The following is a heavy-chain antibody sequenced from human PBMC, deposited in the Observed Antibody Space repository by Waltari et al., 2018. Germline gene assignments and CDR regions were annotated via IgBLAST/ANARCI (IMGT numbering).Heavy chain of an antibody. Sequence: EVRLVESGGGLVQQGGSLRLSCAASGFPFNNYWIHWVRHAPGKGLVWVAYVNNEGTHTAYVDAVKGRFTASRDNAKNTLYLQMNSLRVEDTAVYYCARGGLAGATPDYWGQGTLVTVSS. CDR1: GFPFNNYW. V-gene: IGHV3-74*03. J-gene: IGHJ4*02. CDR3: ARGGLAGATPDY. D-gene: IGHD1-26*01. CDR2: VNNEGTHT.